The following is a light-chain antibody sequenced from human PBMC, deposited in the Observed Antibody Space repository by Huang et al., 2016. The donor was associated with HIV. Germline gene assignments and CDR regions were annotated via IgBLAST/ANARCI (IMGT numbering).Light chain of an antibody. CDR1: QSVNSH. J-gene: IGKJ4*01. CDR3: QQRSNWPPI. V-gene: IGKV3-11*01. CDR2: DAS. Sequence: EIVLTQSPATLSLSPGERATLSCRASQSVNSHLAWYQQKPGQAPRLLIYDASNRATGIPAMFSGSGSGTDFTLTISSLEPEDFAVYYCQQRSNWPPIFGGGTKVEIK.